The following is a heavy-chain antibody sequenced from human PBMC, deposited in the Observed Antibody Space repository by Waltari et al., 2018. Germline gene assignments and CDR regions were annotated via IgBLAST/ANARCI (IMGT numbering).Heavy chain of an antibody. D-gene: IGHD3-10*01. CDR2: IKQDGSET. Sequence: EVQLVESGGGLVQPGGSLRTSCAASGFSLTGYWMSWVRQAPGKGLEWVANIKQDGSETNYVDSVKGRFTISRDNAKNSLYLQMNSLRAEDTAVYYCARGRITIGPWGQGSLVTVSS. J-gene: IGHJ4*02. CDR1: GFSLTGYW. CDR3: ARGRITIGP. V-gene: IGHV3-7*01.